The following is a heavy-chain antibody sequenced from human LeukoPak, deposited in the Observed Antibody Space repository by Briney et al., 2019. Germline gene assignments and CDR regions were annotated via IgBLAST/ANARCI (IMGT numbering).Heavy chain of an antibody. CDR3: ARDYSGYYYYYMDV. Sequence: ASVKVSCKASGYTFTGYYMHWVRQAPGQGLEWMGWINPSGGSTSYAQKFQGRVTMTRDMSTSTVYMELSSLRSEDTAVYYCARDYSGYYYYYMDVWGKGTTVTVSS. CDR2: INPSGGST. V-gene: IGHV1-46*01. J-gene: IGHJ6*03. D-gene: IGHD4-11*01. CDR1: GYTFTGYY.